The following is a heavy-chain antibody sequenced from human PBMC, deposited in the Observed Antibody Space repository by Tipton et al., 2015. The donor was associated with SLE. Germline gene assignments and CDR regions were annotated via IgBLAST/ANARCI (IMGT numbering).Heavy chain of an antibody. CDR1: GASVSSFC. D-gene: IGHD3-16*01. V-gene: IGHV4-59*08. CDR2: VCNSVST. CDR3: ARQGYYDSSFDY. J-gene: IGHJ4*02. Sequence: TLSLTCTVSGASVSSFCWNWIRQSPGKGLEWISCVCNSVSTNYDPSLKSRGTISVDTSKNHFSLELTSVTAADTAVYYCARQGYYDSSFDYWGQGTLVTVSS.